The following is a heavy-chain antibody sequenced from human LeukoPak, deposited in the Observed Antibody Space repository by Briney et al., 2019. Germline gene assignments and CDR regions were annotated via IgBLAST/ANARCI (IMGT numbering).Heavy chain of an antibody. CDR1: GGSISSYY. CDR2: IYYSGST. D-gene: IGHD4-17*01. J-gene: IGHJ4*02. V-gene: IGHV4-59*01. CDR3: ASLTTVTHDFDY. Sequence: SETLSLTCTVSGGSISSYYWSWIRQPPGKGLEWIGYIYYSGSTNYNPSLKSRVTISVDTSKNQFSLKLSSVAAADTAVYYCASLTTVTHDFDYWGQGTLVTVSS.